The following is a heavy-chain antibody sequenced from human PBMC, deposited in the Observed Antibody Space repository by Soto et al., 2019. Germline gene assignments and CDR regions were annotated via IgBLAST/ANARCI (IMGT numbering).Heavy chain of an antibody. J-gene: IGHJ4*02. V-gene: IGHV3-64D*06. CDR2: ISSNGGST. Sequence: GGSLRLSCSASGFTFSSYAMHWVRQAPGKGLEYVSAISSNGGSTYYADSVKGRFTISRDNSKNTLYLQMSSLRAEDTSVYYCVKAALEIFLSYFDYWGQGTLVTVSS. CDR3: VKAALEIFLSYFDY. CDR1: GFTFSSYA. D-gene: IGHD1-1*01.